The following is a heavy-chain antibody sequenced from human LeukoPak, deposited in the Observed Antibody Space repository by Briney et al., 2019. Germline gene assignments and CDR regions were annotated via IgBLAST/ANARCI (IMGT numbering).Heavy chain of an antibody. V-gene: IGHV4-61*08. CDR2: IYYSGST. D-gene: IGHD5-12*01. J-gene: IGHJ5*02. Sequence: PSETLSLTCTVSGGSISSGGYYWSWIRQHPGKGLGWIGYIYYSGSTCYNPSLKSRVTISVDTSKNQFSLKLSSVTAADTAVYYCARYIVATGNGFDPWGQGTLVTVSS. CDR3: ARYIVATGNGFDP. CDR1: GGSISSGGYY.